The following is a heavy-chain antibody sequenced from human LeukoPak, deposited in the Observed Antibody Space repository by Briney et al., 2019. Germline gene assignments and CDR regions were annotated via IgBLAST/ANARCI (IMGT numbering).Heavy chain of an antibody. CDR2: ISAYNGNT. D-gene: IGHD3-10*01. J-gene: IGHJ4*02. CDR1: GYTFTSYG. CDR3: ARDLSGSITMVRGVIIPIGDY. V-gene: IGHV1-18*01. Sequence: ASVKVSCKTSGYTFTSYGISWVRQAPGQGLEWMGWISAYNGNTNYAQKLQGRVTMTTDTSTSTAYMELRSLRSEDTAVYYCARDLSGSITMVRGVIIPIGDYWGQGTLVTVSS.